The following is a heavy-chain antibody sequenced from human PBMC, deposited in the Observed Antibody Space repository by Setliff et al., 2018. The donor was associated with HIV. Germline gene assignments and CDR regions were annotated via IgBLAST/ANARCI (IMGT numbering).Heavy chain of an antibody. D-gene: IGHD1-26*01. Sequence: GGSLRLSCAASGFTFRSYEMNWVRQAPGKGLEWVSYISRSGSTIHYADSVKGRFTISRDNAKNSLYLQVNSLRAEDTAVYYCVRVGANFDYWGQGTLVTVSS. V-gene: IGHV3-48*03. CDR1: GFTFRSYE. CDR2: ISRSGSTI. CDR3: VRVGANFDY. J-gene: IGHJ4*02.